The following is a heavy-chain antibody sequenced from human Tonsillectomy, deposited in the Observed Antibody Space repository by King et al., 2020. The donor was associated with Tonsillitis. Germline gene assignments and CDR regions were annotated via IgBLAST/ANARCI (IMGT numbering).Heavy chain of an antibody. V-gene: IGHV4-61*02. CDR3: ARLIVGSGSLDS. CDR2: LYTTGST. Sequence: VQLQESGPGLVKPSQTLSLSCTVSGVSVSSANYFWTWIRQPAGKTLEWNGRLYTTGSTNYNPSLESRVTISLDTSKNQFSLHLSSVTAADTAVYYCARLIVGSGSLDSWGQGTLVTVSS. J-gene: IGHJ4*02. CDR1: GVSVSSANYF. D-gene: IGHD3-10*01.